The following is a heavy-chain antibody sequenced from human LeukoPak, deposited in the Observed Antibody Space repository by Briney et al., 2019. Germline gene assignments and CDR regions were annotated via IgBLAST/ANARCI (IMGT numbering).Heavy chain of an antibody. V-gene: IGHV3-23*01. J-gene: IGHJ4*02. D-gene: IGHD3-10*01. Sequence: QSGGSLRLSCAASGFTFSSYAMSWVRQAPGKGLEWVSAISGSGGSTYYADSVKGRFTISRDNSKNTLDLEMNSLRAEDTAVYYCAKDVGGYYFTYWSGCFDHWGQGTLVTVSS. CDR1: GFTFSSYA. CDR2: ISGSGGST. CDR3: AKDVGGYYFTYWSGCFDH.